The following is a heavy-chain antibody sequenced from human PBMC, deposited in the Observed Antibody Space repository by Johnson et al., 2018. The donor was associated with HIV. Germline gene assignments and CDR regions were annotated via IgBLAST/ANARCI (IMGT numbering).Heavy chain of an antibody. J-gene: IGHJ3*02. V-gene: IGHV3-33*06. D-gene: IGHD6-13*01. Sequence: QVQLVESGGAVVQPGRSLRLSCAASGFSFSTYGMHWVRQAPGKGLEWVANIWYDGINKYYADFVKGRFTISRDNSKNTLYLQMNSVRAEDTAVYYCAKDWAYSSSWYDEGLAFDIWGQGTMVTVSS. CDR2: IWYDGINK. CDR1: GFSFSTYG. CDR3: AKDWAYSSSWYDEGLAFDI.